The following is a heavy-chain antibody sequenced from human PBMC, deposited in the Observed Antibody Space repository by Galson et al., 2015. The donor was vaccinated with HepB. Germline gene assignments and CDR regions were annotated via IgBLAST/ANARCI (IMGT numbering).Heavy chain of an antibody. CDR1: GFTFSSYS. CDR2: ISYDGSNK. J-gene: IGHJ6*02. D-gene: IGHD3-9*01. CDR3: AREGQEIDILTGYYNGYYGMDV. Sequence: SLRLSCAASGFTFSSYSMNWVRQAPGKGLEWVAVISYDGSNKYYADSVKGRFTISRDNSKNTLYLQMNSLRAEDTAVYYCAREGQEIDILTGYYNGYYGMDVWGQGTTVTVSS. V-gene: IGHV3-30*03.